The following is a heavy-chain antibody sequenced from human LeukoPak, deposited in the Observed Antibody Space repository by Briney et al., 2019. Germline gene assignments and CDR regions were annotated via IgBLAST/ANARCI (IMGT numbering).Heavy chain of an antibody. D-gene: IGHD3-9*01. CDR2: IWSDGSQK. CDR3: ARDLSFGSLDC. V-gene: IGHV3-33*07. J-gene: IGHJ4*02. CDR1: GFSFKNHG. Sequence: GGSLRLSCAASGFSFKNHGFYWVRQAPGKGLEWVAIIWSDGSQKYYADSVKGRFTISRDNSKNTVYPQMNSLRAEDTAMYYCARDLSFGSLDCRGQGTLVTVSS.